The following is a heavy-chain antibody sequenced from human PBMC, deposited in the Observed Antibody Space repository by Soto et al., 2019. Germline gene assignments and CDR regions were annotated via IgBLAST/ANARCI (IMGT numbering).Heavy chain of an antibody. CDR3: ARDHQHRGITIFGVVIIGAFDI. Sequence: EVQLVESGGGLVKPGGSLRLSCAASGFTFSSYSMNWVRQAPGKGLEWVSSISSSSSYIYYADSVKGRFTISRDNAKNSVYMQMNSLRAEDTAVYYCARDHQHRGITIFGVVIIGAFDIWGQGTMVTVSS. CDR2: ISSSSSYI. V-gene: IGHV3-21*01. J-gene: IGHJ3*02. CDR1: GFTFSSYS. D-gene: IGHD3-3*01.